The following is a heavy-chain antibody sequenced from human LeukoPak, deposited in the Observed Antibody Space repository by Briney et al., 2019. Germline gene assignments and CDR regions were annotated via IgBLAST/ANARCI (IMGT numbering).Heavy chain of an antibody. Sequence: SETLSLTCGVYGGAFSGYYWSWIPQPPGKGLEWIGEINHSGSTNYNPSLKSRVTISVDTSKNQFSLKLSSVTAADTAVYYCARGEAVDHAFDIWGQGTMVTVSS. CDR3: ARGEAVDHAFDI. J-gene: IGHJ3*02. V-gene: IGHV4-34*01. CDR2: INHSGST. CDR1: GGAFSGYY. D-gene: IGHD6-19*01.